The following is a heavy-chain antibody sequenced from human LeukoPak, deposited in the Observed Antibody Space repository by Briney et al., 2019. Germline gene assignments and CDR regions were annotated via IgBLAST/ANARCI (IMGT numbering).Heavy chain of an antibody. J-gene: IGHJ4*02. Sequence: GGSLRLSCAASGFTFSCYAMSWVRQAPGKGLEWVSAISGSGGSTYYADSVKGRFTISRDNSKNTLYLQMNSLRAEDTAVYYCAKSSDRYGDYGFDYWGQGTLVTVSS. CDR1: GFTFSCYA. V-gene: IGHV3-23*01. D-gene: IGHD4-17*01. CDR3: AKSSDRYGDYGFDY. CDR2: ISGSGGST.